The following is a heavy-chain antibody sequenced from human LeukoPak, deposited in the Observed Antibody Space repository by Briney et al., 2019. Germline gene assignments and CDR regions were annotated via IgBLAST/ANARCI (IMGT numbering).Heavy chain of an antibody. J-gene: IGHJ6*03. Sequence: QPGGSLRLSCAASGFTFSSYGMHWVRQAPGKGLEWVAFIRYDGSNKYYADSVKGRFTISRDNSKNTLYLQMNSLRAEDTAVYYCAKGATYYYDSSGYRGPYYYYYMDVWGKGTTVTISS. V-gene: IGHV3-30*02. CDR2: IRYDGSNK. CDR3: AKGATYYYDSSGYRGPYYYYYMDV. D-gene: IGHD3-22*01. CDR1: GFTFSSYG.